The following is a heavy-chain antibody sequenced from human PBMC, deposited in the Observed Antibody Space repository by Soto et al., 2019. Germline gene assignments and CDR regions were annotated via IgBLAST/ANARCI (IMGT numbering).Heavy chain of an antibody. CDR3: ARADPRHYYMDV. J-gene: IGHJ6*03. CDR2: VNPGSGYK. Sequence: QVQLVQSGAEVKKPGASVKVSCKASGSVFPSYDITWVRQAPGHGLEWMGWVNPGSGYKGYAQKFQGRVTMTWNMFISTVYMELSSLRSEDTAVYYCARADPRHYYMDVWGKGTTVTVSS. V-gene: IGHV1-8*01. CDR1: GSVFPSYD.